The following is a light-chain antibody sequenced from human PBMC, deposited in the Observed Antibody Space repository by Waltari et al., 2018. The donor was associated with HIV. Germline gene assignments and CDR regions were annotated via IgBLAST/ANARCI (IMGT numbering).Light chain of an antibody. CDR2: EDS. Sequence: SYVLTQPPSASVAPGQTARITCGGHNIGSKSVHWYQTRPGQAPVLVIYEDSDRPSETPERFSGSNSGNTATLTISRVEAGDEADYYCQVWDTSSDHPGVVFGGGTKLTVL. CDR3: QVWDTSSDHPGVV. V-gene: IGLV3-21*02. J-gene: IGLJ2*01. CDR1: NIGSKS.